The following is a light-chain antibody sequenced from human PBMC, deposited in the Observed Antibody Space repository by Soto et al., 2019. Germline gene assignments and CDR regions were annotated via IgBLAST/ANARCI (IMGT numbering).Light chain of an antibody. Sequence: QSVLTQPASVSGSPGQSITISCSGTNSDISNYNYVSWYQQHPGKAPKLMISEVTXRPSGVSNRFSGSKSGNTASLTISGLQAEDEADYYCSSYPTTVTLVVGTGTKVTVL. V-gene: IGLV2-14*03. J-gene: IGLJ1*01. CDR3: SSYPTTVTLV. CDR1: NSDISNYNY. CDR2: EVT.